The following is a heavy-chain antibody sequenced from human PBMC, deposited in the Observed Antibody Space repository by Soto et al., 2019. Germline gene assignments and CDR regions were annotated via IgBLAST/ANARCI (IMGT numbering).Heavy chain of an antibody. V-gene: IGHV1-3*01. J-gene: IGHJ5*02. CDR1: GYTFTTYT. CDR2: INPVNGNT. D-gene: IGHD6-13*01. Sequence: ASVKVSCKASGYTFTTYTMNWVRQAPGRRLEWMGWINPVNGNTKSSQKFQDRVIITRDTSASTAYMELRSLRSEDTAVYYCARGIATGQLDPWGQGTLVTVSS. CDR3: ARGIATGQLDP.